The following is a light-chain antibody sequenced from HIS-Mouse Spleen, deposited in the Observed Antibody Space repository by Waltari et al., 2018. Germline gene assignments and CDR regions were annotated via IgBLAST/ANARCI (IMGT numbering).Light chain of an antibody. CDR2: YYS. Sequence: EIVLTQSPDFQSVPPKENVTITCRASQSIGGSLHCYQQKPEQSPKLLIKYYSQSFSGVPSRFSGSGSGTDFTLTINSLEAEDAATYYCHQSSSYPITFGQGTRLEIK. CDR3: HQSSSYPIT. V-gene: IGKV6-21*01. J-gene: IGKJ5*01. CDR1: QSIGGS.